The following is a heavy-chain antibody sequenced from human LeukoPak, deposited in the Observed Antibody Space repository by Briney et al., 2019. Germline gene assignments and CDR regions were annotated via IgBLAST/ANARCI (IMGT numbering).Heavy chain of an antibody. CDR3: ATTRLLYTDYYWYFDL. CDR1: GGSISSIHNY. D-gene: IGHD3-9*01. Sequence: SETLSLTCTVSGGSISSIHNYWGWVRQPPGRGLEWIVNMHFSGSTYYNPSLKSRVTLSVDTSKNQFSLELNSVTAADTAVYFCATTRLLYTDYYWYFDLWGRGTLVTVSS. CDR2: MHFSGST. V-gene: IGHV4-39*01. J-gene: IGHJ2*01.